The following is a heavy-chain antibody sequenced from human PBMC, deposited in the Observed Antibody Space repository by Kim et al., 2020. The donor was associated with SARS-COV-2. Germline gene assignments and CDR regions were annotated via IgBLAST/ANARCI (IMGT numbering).Heavy chain of an antibody. D-gene: IGHD3-10*01. V-gene: IGHV3-9*01. J-gene: IGHJ4*02. CDR3: AKGIDGEVTTTYDY. Sequence: GGSLRLSCVASGFTFGDHAMHWVRQAPGKGLEWVSCIGWNSGSLGYADSVKGRFTISRDNANKSLYLQMNSLRAEDTALYYCAKGIDGEVTTTYDYWGEG. CDR1: GFTFGDHA. CDR2: IGWNSGSL.